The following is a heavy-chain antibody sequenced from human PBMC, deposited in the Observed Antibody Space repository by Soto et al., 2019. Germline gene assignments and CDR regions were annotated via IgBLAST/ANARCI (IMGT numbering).Heavy chain of an antibody. J-gene: IGHJ4*02. CDR2: ISAYNGNT. CDR1: GYTFTSYG. Sequence: EASVKVSCKASGYTFTSYGISWVRQAPGQGLEWMGWISAYNGNTNYAQKLQGRVTMTTDTSTSTAYMELRSLRSDDTAVYYCARDGYCSSTSCYHFDYWGQGTLVTVSS. D-gene: IGHD2-2*03. V-gene: IGHV1-18*01. CDR3: ARDGYCSSTSCYHFDY.